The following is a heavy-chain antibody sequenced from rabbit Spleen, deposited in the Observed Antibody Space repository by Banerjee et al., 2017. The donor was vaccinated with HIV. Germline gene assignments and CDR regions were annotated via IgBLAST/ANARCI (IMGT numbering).Heavy chain of an antibody. D-gene: IGHD1-1*01. CDR2: IDPVFGTT. Sequence: QEQLEESGGGLVTPEGSLTLTCTASGFSFSGSYYMCWVRQAPGKGLEWIGYIDPVFGTTFYASWAKGRFTISKTSSTTVTLQMTSLTAADTATYFCARGAGVAGYDNPAGGFSLWGQGTLVTVS. V-gene: IGHV1S45*01. J-gene: IGHJ4*01. CDR3: ARGAGVAGYDNPAGGFSL. CDR1: GFSFSGSYY.